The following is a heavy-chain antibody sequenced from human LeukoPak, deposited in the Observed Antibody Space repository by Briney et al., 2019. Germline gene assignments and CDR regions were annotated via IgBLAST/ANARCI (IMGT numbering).Heavy chain of an antibody. CDR1: GFNFSPYW. CDR2: IKSDGSST. V-gene: IGHV3-74*01. D-gene: IGHD3-10*01. Sequence: GGSLRLSCAASGFNFSPYWMHWVRQAPGKGLVWVSRIKSDGSSTDYADSLKGRFTISRDNAKSTLYLQMNSLRAEDTAVYYCARGSSASGSYGGFDPWGQGTLVTVSS. J-gene: IGHJ5*02. CDR3: ARGSSASGSYGGFDP.